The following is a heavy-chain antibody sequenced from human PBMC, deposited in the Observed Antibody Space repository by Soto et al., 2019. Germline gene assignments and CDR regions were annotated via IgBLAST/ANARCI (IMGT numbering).Heavy chain of an antibody. J-gene: IGHJ3*01. D-gene: IGHD1-26*01. CDR3: ARRWG. V-gene: IGHV3-66*01. Sequence: EVQLVESGGGLVQPGGSLRLSCAASGFIVSSNYMSWVRQAPGKGPEWVALIYSGGTTHYAESVKGRFTISRDKSKNTLYPHMNSLRAEDTAVYYCARRWGWGHGTMVTVSS. CDR2: IYSGGTT. CDR1: GFIVSSNY.